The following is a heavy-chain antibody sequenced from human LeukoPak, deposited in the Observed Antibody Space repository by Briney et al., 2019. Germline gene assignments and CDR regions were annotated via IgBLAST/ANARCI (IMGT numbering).Heavy chain of an antibody. CDR3: VGLYSSSWYNYFDY. CDR1: GFTFSSYA. Sequence: GGSLRLSCAASGFTFSSYAMSWVRQAPGKGLEWVSAISGSGGSTYYADSVKGRFTISRDNSKNTLYLQMNSLRAEDTAVYYCVGLYSSSWYNYFDYWGQGTLVTVSS. V-gene: IGHV3-23*01. J-gene: IGHJ4*02. D-gene: IGHD6-13*01. CDR2: ISGSGGST.